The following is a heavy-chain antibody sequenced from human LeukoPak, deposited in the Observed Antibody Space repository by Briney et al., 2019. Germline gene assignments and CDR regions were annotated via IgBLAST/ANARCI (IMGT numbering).Heavy chain of an antibody. CDR3: VKGHSSGWYWFDP. J-gene: IGHJ5*02. Sequence: PGGSLRLSCSASGLTFSSYAMHWVRQAPGKGLEYVSAISSNGGSTYYADSVKGRFSISRDNSKNKLYLQMSSLRAEDTAVYYCVKGHSSGWYWFDPWGQGTLVIVSS. V-gene: IGHV3-64D*06. D-gene: IGHD6-19*01. CDR1: GLTFSSYA. CDR2: ISSNGGST.